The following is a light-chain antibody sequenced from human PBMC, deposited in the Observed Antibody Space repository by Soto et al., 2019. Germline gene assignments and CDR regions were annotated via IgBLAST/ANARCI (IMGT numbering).Light chain of an antibody. V-gene: IGKV1-8*01. CDR2: AAS. CDR1: QGISSY. Sequence: AIRMTQSPSSLSASTGDRVTITCRASQGISSYLDWYQQKPGKAPKLLIYAASTLQSWVPSRFSGSGSGTDFTLTISCLQSEDCATYYCQQYYSYPRTFVQGTKVEIK. J-gene: IGKJ1*01. CDR3: QQYYSYPRT.